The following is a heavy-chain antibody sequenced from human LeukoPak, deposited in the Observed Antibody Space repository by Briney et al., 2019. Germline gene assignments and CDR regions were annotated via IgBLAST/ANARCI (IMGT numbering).Heavy chain of an antibody. D-gene: IGHD6-13*01. CDR1: GFTFNSYA. V-gene: IGHV3-23*01. J-gene: IGHJ6*02. CDR2: ISGSGDST. Sequence: GGSLRLSCAASGFTFNSYAMSWVRQAPGKGLEWVSTISGSGDSTYYADSVKGRFTISRDNSKNTLYLQMNSLRAEDTAVYYCAKDTAAAAKYGMDVWGQGTTVTVSS. CDR3: AKDTAAAAKYGMDV.